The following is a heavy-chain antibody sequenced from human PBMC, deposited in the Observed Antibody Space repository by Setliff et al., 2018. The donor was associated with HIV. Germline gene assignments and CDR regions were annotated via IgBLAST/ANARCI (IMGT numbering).Heavy chain of an antibody. CDR2: INPGTGST. V-gene: IGHV1-46*01. CDR3: ARGTTESCDY. CDR1: GYIFTSYY. J-gene: IGHJ4*02. D-gene: IGHD4-17*01. Sequence: ASVKVSCKASGYIFTSYYLHWVRQVPGQGLEWMGIINPGTGSTTYAHKFQGRVTMTWDMSTTTLSMELSSLTSEDTAVFYCARGTTESCDYWGQGTLVTVSS.